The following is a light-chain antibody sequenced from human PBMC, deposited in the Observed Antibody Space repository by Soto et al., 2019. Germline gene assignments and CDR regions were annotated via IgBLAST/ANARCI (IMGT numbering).Light chain of an antibody. Sequence: EIVLTQAPGTLSLSPGETATLSCRASQSVSSSYLAWYQQKPGQAPRLLIYGASSRATGIPDRFSGSGSGTDFTLTISKLEPEDFAVYYCQQRSNWPPITFGQGTRLEIK. CDR1: QSVSSSY. CDR3: QQRSNWPPIT. CDR2: GAS. J-gene: IGKJ5*01. V-gene: IGKV3D-20*02.